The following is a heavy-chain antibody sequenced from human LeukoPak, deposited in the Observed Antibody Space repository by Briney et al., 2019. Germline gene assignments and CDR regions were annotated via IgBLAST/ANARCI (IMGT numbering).Heavy chain of an antibody. Sequence: PGGSLRLSCVASGFTFSSYWMSWVRQAPGKGLEWVANIKLDGSEKSYVDSVKGRFTISRDNAKNSLYLQMNSLRAEDTAIYYCTRVGYIDEGIDYWGQGTLVTVSS. D-gene: IGHD5-24*01. J-gene: IGHJ4*02. V-gene: IGHV3-7*04. CDR2: IKLDGSEK. CDR3: TRVGYIDEGIDY. CDR1: GFTFSSYW.